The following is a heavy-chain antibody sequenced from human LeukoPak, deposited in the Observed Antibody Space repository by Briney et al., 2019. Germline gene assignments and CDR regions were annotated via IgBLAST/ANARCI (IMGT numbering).Heavy chain of an antibody. Sequence: SVKVSCKASGYTFTGYFMHWVRQAPGQGLEWMGGIIPIFGTANYAQKFQGRVTITADESTSTAYMELSSLRSEDTAVYYCARASSTSANNGMDVWGQGTTVTVSS. J-gene: IGHJ6*02. D-gene: IGHD2-2*01. CDR3: ARASSTSANNGMDV. CDR2: IIPIFGTA. V-gene: IGHV1-69*13. CDR1: GYTFTGYF.